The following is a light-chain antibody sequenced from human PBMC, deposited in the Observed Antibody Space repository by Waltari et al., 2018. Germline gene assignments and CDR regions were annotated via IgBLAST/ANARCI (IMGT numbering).Light chain of an antibody. CDR3: SSYISSSTLEL. CDR1: SSDVGGYNY. V-gene: IGLV2-14*03. Sequence: QSALTQPASVSGSPGQSIPISCTGTSSDVGGYNYVSWYQQHPGKPPKLIIYDVSNRPSGVSNRFSGSKSGNTASLTISGLQAEDEADYYCSSYISSSTLELFGGGTSLTVL. J-gene: IGLJ2*01. CDR2: DVS.